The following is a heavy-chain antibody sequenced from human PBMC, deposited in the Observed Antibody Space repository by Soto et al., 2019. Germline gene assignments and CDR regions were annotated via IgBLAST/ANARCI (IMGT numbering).Heavy chain of an antibody. Sequence: KPSGALSLTSADYGGCFSVYYWSWIRQPPGKGLEWIGEINHSGSTNYNPSLKSRVTISVDTSKNQFSLKLSSVTAADTAVYYCARVSSGWYRHWFDPWGQGTLVTVSS. V-gene: IGHV4-34*01. D-gene: IGHD6-19*01. CDR3: ARVSSGWYRHWFDP. CDR1: GGCFSVYY. J-gene: IGHJ5*02. CDR2: INHSGST.